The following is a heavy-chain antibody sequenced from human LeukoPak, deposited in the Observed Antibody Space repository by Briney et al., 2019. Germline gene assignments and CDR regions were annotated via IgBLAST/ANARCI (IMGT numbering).Heavy chain of an antibody. J-gene: IGHJ4*02. V-gene: IGHV3-74*01. CDR3: ARAGCYRFDY. CDR1: GFTFTNSW. CDR2: INGDGTTI. Sequence: GGSLRLSCAGSGFTFTNSWIHWVRQAPGEGLVWLSRINGDGTTINYADSVKGRFTISRDNAKSTLYLQMNSLRAEDTAMYYCARAGCYRFDYWGQGTLVTVSS. D-gene: IGHD2-15*01.